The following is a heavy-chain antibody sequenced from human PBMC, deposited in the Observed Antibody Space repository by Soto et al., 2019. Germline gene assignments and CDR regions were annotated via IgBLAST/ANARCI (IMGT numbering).Heavy chain of an antibody. V-gene: IGHV3-74*01. D-gene: IGHD2-21*02. CDR1: GFNFTNHW. CDR2: ITSDGKSK. CDR3: ARESGDWPLNWFDS. Sequence: VHLVESGGGLVKPGGPLRLSFAASGFNFTNHWLHWVRQVPGKGLVWVSRITSDGKSKAYAESVKGRFAISRDNAKNTVYLQMNGLTVEDTAVYYCARESGDWPLNWFDSWGQGTLVTVSS. J-gene: IGHJ5*01.